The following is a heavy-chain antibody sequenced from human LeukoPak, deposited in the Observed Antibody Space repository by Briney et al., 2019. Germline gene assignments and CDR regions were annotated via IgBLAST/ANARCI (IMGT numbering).Heavy chain of an antibody. Sequence: GASVNVSCKASGYTFIAYGISWVRQAPGQGLEWMGWISAYSGNANYAQKVQGRVTVTTDTSTSTAYMELTSLTSDDTAVYYCARASGYYASGSLPFDYWGQGTPVTVSS. CDR2: ISAYSGNA. J-gene: IGHJ4*02. CDR1: GYTFIAYG. D-gene: IGHD3-10*01. CDR3: ARASGYYASGSLPFDY. V-gene: IGHV1-18*01.